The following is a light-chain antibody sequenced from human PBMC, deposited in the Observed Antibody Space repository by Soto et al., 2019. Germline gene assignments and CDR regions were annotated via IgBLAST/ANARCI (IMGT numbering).Light chain of an antibody. CDR3: QQRNNWPPIT. CDR1: QSVSSSY. V-gene: IGKV3-11*01. Sequence: EIEVTQSPATLSLSPGERATLSRRAIQSVSSSYLAWYQQKPGQAPRLLIYDASNRATGVPARFSGSGSGTDFTLTISSLEPEDFALYYCQQRNNWPPITFGQGTRLEIK. CDR2: DAS. J-gene: IGKJ5*01.